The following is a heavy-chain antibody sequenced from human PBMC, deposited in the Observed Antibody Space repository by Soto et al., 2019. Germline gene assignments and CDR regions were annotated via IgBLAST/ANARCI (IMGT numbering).Heavy chain of an antibody. CDR3: AKHEGYCSTTTCFNFDY. J-gene: IGHJ4*02. D-gene: IGHD2-2*01. CDR2: IYPGDSDT. Sequence: GESLKISCKGSGFTFTNYWIAWVRQMPGKGLEWMGIIYPGDSDTSYSPSFQGQVTISADKSINTAYLQWSSLKASDTAMYYCAKHEGYCSTTTCFNFDYWGQGTLVTVSS. CDR1: GFTFTNYW. V-gene: IGHV5-51*01.